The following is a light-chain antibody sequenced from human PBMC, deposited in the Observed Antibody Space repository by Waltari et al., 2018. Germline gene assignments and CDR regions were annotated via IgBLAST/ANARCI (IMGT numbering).Light chain of an antibody. J-gene: IGKJ4*01. Sequence: DIVLTQSPGTLSLSPGERATLPCRASQSVTSNYLAWYQQKPGQAPRLLIYGASSRATGIPDRFSGSGAGTDFTLTISRLEPEDFAVYYCQQYGSSPRLTFGGGTKVEIK. V-gene: IGKV3-20*01. CDR2: GAS. CDR1: QSVTSNY. CDR3: QQYGSSPRLT.